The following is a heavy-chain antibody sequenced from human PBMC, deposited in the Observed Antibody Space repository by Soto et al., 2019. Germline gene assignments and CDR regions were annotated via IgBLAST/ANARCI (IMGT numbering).Heavy chain of an antibody. Sequence: GGSLRLSCAASGFTFSTYTMTWVRQAPGEGLEWVSIINPSGATTYYADSVKGRFTISRDNSKNTLYLQMNSLRAEDTAVYYCAKTPYDFWSSGQYLFDHWGQGTLVTVSS. CDR3: AKTPYDFWSSGQYLFDH. J-gene: IGHJ4*02. V-gene: IGHV3-23*01. CDR1: GFTFSTYT. CDR2: INPSGATT. D-gene: IGHD3-3*01.